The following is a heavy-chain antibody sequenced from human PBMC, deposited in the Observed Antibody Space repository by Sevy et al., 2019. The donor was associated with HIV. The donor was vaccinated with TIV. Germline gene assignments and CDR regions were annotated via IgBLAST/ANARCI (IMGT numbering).Heavy chain of an antibody. CDR3: ARGGSMVRGVTHYYYYMDV. Sequence: ASVNVSCKASGYTFTSYGISWVRQAPGQGLEWMGWISAYNGNTNYAQKVQGRVTMTTDTSTSTAYMELRSLRSDDTAVYYCARGGSMVRGVTHYYYYMDVWGKGTTVTVSS. D-gene: IGHD3-10*01. CDR1: GYTFTSYG. J-gene: IGHJ6*03. CDR2: ISAYNGNT. V-gene: IGHV1-18*01.